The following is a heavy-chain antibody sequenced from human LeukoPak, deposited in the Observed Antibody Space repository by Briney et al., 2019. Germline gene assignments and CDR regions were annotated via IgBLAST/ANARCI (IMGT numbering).Heavy chain of an antibody. CDR3: ARVGLYDSSGLNAFDI. Sequence: GGSLRLSCAASGFTFSSYAMSWVRQAPGKGLEWVSVIYSGGSTYYADSVKGRFTISRDNSKNTLYLQMNGLRAEDTAVYYCARVGLYDSSGLNAFDIWGQGTMVTVSS. V-gene: IGHV3-53*01. CDR1: GFTFSSYA. J-gene: IGHJ3*02. D-gene: IGHD3-22*01. CDR2: IYSGGST.